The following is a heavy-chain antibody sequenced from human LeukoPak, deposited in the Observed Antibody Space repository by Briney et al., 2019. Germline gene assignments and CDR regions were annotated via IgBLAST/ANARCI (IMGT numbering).Heavy chain of an antibody. CDR3: ARDSGYDFWSGYYGY. V-gene: IGHV1-2*02. J-gene: IGHJ4*02. CDR1: GYTFTGYY. D-gene: IGHD3-3*01. Sequence: ASVKVSCKASGYTFTGYYMHWVRQAPGQGLEWMGWINPNSGGTNYAQKFQGRVTMTRDTSISTAYMELSRLRSDDTAVYCCARDSGYDFWSGYYGYWGQGTLVTVSS. CDR2: INPNSGGT.